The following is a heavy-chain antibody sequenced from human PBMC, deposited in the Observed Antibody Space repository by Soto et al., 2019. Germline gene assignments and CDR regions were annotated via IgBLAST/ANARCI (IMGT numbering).Heavy chain of an antibody. CDR2: INHSGST. V-gene: IGHV4-34*01. J-gene: IGHJ4*02. Sequence: SETLSLTCAVYGGSFSGYYWSWIRQPPGKGLEWIGEINHSGSTNYNPSLKSRVTISVDTSKNQFSLKLSSVTAADTAVYYCARDGVKIRRFDYWGQGTLVTVSS. D-gene: IGHD2-8*01. CDR3: ARDGVKIRRFDY. CDR1: GGSFSGYY.